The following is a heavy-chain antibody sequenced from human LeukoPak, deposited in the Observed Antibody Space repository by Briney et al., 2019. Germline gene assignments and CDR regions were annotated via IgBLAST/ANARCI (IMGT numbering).Heavy chain of an antibody. CDR2: INPNSGGT. J-gene: IGHJ6*03. CDR1: GYTFTGYY. Sequence: GATVKVSCKATGYTFTGYYMHWVRHAPEQGLEWMGWINPNSGGTNYAQKFQGRVTMTRDTSISTTYMELSRLRSDDTAVYYCARWVRPYYYYYYMDVWGKGTTVTVSS. D-gene: IGHD4/OR15-4a*01. V-gene: IGHV1-2*02. CDR3: ARWVRPYYYYYYMDV.